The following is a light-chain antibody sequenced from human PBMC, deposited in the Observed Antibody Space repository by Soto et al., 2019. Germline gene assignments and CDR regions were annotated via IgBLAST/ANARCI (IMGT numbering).Light chain of an antibody. V-gene: IGKV1-33*01. CDR2: DAS. Sequence: EIQMTQSPSSLSASVGDRVTITCQASQDISNYLNWYQQKPGKAPKLLIYDASNLETGVPSRFSGSGSGTDFTFTISSLQPEDIATYYCQPYDNPSITFGQGTRLEIK. J-gene: IGKJ5*01. CDR1: QDISNY. CDR3: QPYDNPSIT.